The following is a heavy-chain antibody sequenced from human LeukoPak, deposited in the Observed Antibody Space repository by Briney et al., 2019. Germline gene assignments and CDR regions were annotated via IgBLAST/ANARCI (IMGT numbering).Heavy chain of an antibody. V-gene: IGHV1-24*01. CDR1: GYTLTELS. J-gene: IGHJ3*02. D-gene: IGHD2-2*01. CDR3: ATSGYCSSTSCPDLDAFDI. Sequence: ASVKVSCKVSGYTLTELSMHWVRQAPGKGLEWMGGFDPEDGETIYAQKFQGRVTMTEDTSTDTAYMELSSLRSEDTAVYYCATSGYCSSTSCPDLDAFDIWGQGTMVTVSS. CDR2: FDPEDGET.